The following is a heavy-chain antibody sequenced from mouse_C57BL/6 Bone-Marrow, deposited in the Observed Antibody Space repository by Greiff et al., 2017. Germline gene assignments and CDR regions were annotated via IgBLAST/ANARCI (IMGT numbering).Heavy chain of an antibody. J-gene: IGHJ3*01. CDR1: GFNIKDYY. V-gene: IGHV14-1*01. CDR2: IDPEDGDT. Sequence: VQLQQSGAELVRPGASVKFSCTASGFNIKDYYMHWVKQRPEQGLEWIGRIDPEDGDTEYAPKFQGKATMTADTSSNTAYLQLSSLTSEDTAVYYCTTSPTYGSSYGFAYWGQGTLVTVSA. D-gene: IGHD1-1*01. CDR3: TTSPTYGSSYGFAY.